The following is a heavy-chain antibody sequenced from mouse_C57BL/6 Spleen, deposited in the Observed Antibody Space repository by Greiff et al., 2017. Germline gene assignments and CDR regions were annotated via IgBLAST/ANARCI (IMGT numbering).Heavy chain of an antibody. J-gene: IGHJ1*03. Sequence: EVMLVESGEGLVKPGGSLKLSCAASGFTFSSYAMSWVRQTPEKRLEWVAYISSGGDYIYYADTVKGRFTISRDNARNTLYLQMSSLKSEDTAMYYCTREGITTVVAKGHFDVWGTGTTVTVSS. CDR3: TREGITTVVAKGHFDV. V-gene: IGHV5-9-1*02. CDR2: ISSGGDYI. D-gene: IGHD1-1*01. CDR1: GFTFSSYA.